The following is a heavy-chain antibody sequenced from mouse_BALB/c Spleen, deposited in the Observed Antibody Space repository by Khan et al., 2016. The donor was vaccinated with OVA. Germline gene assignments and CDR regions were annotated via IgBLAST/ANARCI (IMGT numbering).Heavy chain of an antibody. CDR2: ISRGGSYT. CDR3: ARTPGYYGSNYFDY. Sequence: EVELVESGGGLVKPGGSLKFSCAASGFTFSNYGMSWVRQTPEKRLEWVATISRGGSYTYYPDSVKGRFTISRDHANNTLYLKMSSLRSEDTAMYYCARTPGYYGSNYFDYWGQGTTLTVSS. V-gene: IGHV5-9-3*01. J-gene: IGHJ2*01. CDR1: GFTFSNYG. D-gene: IGHD1-1*01.